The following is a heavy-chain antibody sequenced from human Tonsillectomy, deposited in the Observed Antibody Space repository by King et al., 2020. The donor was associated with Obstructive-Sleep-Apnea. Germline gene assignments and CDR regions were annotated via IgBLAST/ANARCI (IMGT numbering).Heavy chain of an antibody. CDR1: GGSISSGGYY. Sequence: VQLQESGPGLVKPSQTLSLTCTVSGGSISSGGYYWSWIRQHPGKGLEWIGYIYYSGSTYYNPSLKSRGTISVDTSKNQFSLKLSSLTAADTAVYYCARDSSSNYYYGMDVWGQGTTVTVSS. CDR2: IYYSGST. V-gene: IGHV4-31*03. CDR3: ARDSSSNYYYGMDV. J-gene: IGHJ6*02. D-gene: IGHD6-6*01.